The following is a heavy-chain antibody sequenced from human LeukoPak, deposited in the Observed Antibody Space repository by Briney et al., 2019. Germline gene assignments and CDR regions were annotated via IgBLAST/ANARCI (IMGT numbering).Heavy chain of an antibody. CDR1: GYSISSGYY. CDR2: IYHSGST. J-gene: IGHJ5*02. D-gene: IGHD3-10*01. Sequence: SETLSLTCAVSGYSISSGYYWGWIRQPPGKGRECIGGIYHSGSTYYNPSLKRRVTISVDTSKNQFSLKLSSVTAADTAVYYCARDGDYYGSGSYSLFQNWFDPWGQGTLVTVSS. V-gene: IGHV4-38-2*02. CDR3: ARDGDYYGSGSYSLFQNWFDP.